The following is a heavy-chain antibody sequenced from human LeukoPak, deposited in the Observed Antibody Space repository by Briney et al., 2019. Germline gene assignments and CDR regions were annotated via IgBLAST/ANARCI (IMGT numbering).Heavy chain of an antibody. D-gene: IGHD6-19*01. Sequence: GGSLRLPCAASGITFSNYEMNWVRQAPGKGLEWVSYINPGGSNRFYAGSVRGRFSIYRDDAKKSVYLQMNSLRVEDTAVYYCASSLSSGWGPVDDYWGQGTLVTVSS. CDR1: GITFSNYE. CDR3: ASSLSSGWGPVDDY. V-gene: IGHV3-48*03. J-gene: IGHJ4*02. CDR2: INPGGSNR.